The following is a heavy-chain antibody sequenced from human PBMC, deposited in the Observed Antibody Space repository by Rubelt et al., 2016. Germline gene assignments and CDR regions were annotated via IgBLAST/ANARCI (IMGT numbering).Heavy chain of an antibody. V-gene: IGHV5-51*03. CDR1: GYNFAKSW. CDR3: ARLPQNTYYVDY. J-gene: IGHJ4*02. Sequence: EVQLVQSGAEVKKPGESLKISCQGSGYNFAKSWIGWVRQMSGKGLEWMGISYPGDSATRYNPSFRGQVTMSADKSIRTAYLQWSSLNASETAMDYCARLPQNTYYVDYWGQGALVMVSS. CDR2: SYPGDSAT.